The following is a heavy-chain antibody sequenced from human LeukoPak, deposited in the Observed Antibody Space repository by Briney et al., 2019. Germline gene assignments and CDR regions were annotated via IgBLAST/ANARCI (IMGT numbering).Heavy chain of an antibody. CDR2: INPNSGGT. CDR1: GYTFTGYY. J-gene: IGHJ6*02. Sequence: ASVKVSCKASGYTFTGYYMHWVRQAPGQGLEWMGWINPNSGGTNYAQKFQGRVTMTRDTSISTAYMELSRLRSDDTAVYYCAREVNAAAGTDYYYGMDVWGQGTTVTVPS. V-gene: IGHV1-2*02. CDR3: AREVNAAAGTDYYYGMDV. D-gene: IGHD6-13*01.